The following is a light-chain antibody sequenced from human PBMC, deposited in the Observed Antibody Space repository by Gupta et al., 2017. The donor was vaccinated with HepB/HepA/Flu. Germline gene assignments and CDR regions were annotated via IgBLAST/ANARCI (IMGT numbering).Light chain of an antibody. CDR2: KAS. Sequence: DIQMTQSPSTLSASVGDRVIITCRASQNINSWLAWYQQKPGKAPKLLIYKASSLESGVPSRFSGSGSGTEFTLTSSSLQPDDFATYYCQQFNTYSTFGHGTKVDIK. CDR1: QNINSW. CDR3: QQFNTYST. V-gene: IGKV1-5*03. J-gene: IGKJ3*01.